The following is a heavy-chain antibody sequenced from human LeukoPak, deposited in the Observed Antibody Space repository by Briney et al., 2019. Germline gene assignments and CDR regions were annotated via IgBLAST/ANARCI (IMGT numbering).Heavy chain of an antibody. CDR1: GFTFSTYW. V-gene: IGHV3-74*01. CDR3: TRDREQQPTYDY. J-gene: IGHJ4*02. CDR2: INSDGSSI. D-gene: IGHD6-13*01. Sequence: GGSLRLSCAASGFTFSTYWMHWVRQAPGKGLVWVSRINSDGSSISYADSVKGRFTISRDNAKDTLYLQMNSLRAEDTAVYYCTRDREQQPTYDYWGQGTLVTVSS.